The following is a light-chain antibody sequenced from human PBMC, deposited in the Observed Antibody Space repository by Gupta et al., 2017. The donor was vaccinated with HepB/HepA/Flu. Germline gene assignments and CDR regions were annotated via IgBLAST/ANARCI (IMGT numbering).Light chain of an antibody. CDR1: QSVLSSSNSKNY. V-gene: IGKV4-1*01. J-gene: IGKJ1*01. Sequence: DIVMTQSPDSLTVSLGERATINCKSSQSVLSSSNSKNYLAWYQQKPGQPPRLLIYWASTRESGVPDRFSGSGSGTDFTLTISSLQAEDGAVYYCQQYSSTPRTFGQGTXVEIK. CDR2: WAS. CDR3: QQYSSTPRT.